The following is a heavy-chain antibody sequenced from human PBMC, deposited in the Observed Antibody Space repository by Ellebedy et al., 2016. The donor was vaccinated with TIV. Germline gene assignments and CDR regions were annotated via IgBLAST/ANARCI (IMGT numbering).Heavy chain of an antibody. CDR3: ARGIGGSYYY. J-gene: IGHJ4*02. V-gene: IGHV4-34*01. D-gene: IGHD1-26*01. CDR1: GGSFSGYY. Sequence: SETLSLTCAVYGGSFSGYYWSWIRQPPGKGLEWIGEINHSGSTNYNPSLKSRVTVSVDTSKNQFSLKLSSVTAADTAVYYCARGIGGSYYYWGQGTLVTVSS. CDR2: INHSGST.